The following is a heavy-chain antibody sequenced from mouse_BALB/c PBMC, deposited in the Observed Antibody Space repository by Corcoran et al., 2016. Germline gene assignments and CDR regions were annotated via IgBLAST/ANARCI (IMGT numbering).Heavy chain of an antibody. V-gene: IGHV14-3*02. Sequence: EVQLQQSGAELVKPGASVKLSCTASGFNIKDTYMHWVKQRPEQGLEWIGRIDPANGNTKYDPKFQGKATITADTSSNTAYLQLRSLTSEDTAVYYCARGEYDGPPYAMDYWGQGTSVTVSS. CDR1: GFNIKDTY. D-gene: IGHD2-14*01. J-gene: IGHJ4*01. CDR3: ARGEYDGPPYAMDY. CDR2: IDPANGNT.